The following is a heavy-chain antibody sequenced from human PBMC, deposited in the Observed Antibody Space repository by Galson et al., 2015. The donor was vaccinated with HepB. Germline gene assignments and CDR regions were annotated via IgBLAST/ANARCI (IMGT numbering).Heavy chain of an antibody. CDR1: GFSFSSYW. D-gene: IGHD2-15*01. V-gene: IGHV3-7*03. Sequence: LRLSCAASGFSFSSYWMTWVRQAPGKGLEWVANIKQDGSEKYYVDSLKGRFTISRDNAKNSLYLEMNSLRAEDTAVYYCARGYCSGGSCYRSGFDIWGQGTMVTVST. J-gene: IGHJ3*02. CDR2: IKQDGSEK. CDR3: ARGYCSGGSCYRSGFDI.